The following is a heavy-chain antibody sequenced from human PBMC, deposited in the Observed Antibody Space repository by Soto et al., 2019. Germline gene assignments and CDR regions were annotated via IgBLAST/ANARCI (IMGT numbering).Heavy chain of an antibody. D-gene: IGHD5-12*01. V-gene: IGHV4-30-2*01. J-gene: IGHJ4*02. Sequence: QLQLQESGSGLVKPSQTLSLTCAVSGGSISSGGYSWSWIRQPPGKGLEWIGYIYHSGSTYYNPSLKSRVTISVDRSKNQFSLKQSSVTAADTAVYYCAREGYSGYDSPGYFDYWGQGTLVTVSS. CDR1: GGSISSGGYS. CDR2: IYHSGST. CDR3: AREGYSGYDSPGYFDY.